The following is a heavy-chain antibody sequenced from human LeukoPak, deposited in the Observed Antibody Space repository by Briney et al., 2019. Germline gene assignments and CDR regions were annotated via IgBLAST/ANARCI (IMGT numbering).Heavy chain of an antibody. CDR1: GGSISSSNYY. CDR2: IYRSGST. V-gene: IGHV4-39*07. D-gene: IGHD6-6*01. CDR3: ARPTARLGWFDP. Sequence: SETLSLTCTVSGGSISSSNYYWGWIRQPPGKGLEWVGSIYRSGSTYHNPSLKSRVTISVDTSKNQFSLKLRSVTAADTAVYYCARPTARLGWFDPWGQGTLVTVSS. J-gene: IGHJ5*02.